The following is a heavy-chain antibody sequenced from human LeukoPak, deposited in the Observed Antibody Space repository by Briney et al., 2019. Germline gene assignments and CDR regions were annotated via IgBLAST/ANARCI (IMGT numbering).Heavy chain of an antibody. CDR3: ARSHGAYGSGSYEGFNP. V-gene: IGHV4-39*07. D-gene: IGHD3-10*01. Sequence: PSETLSLTCTVSGGSISSSSYYWGWIRQPPGKGLEWIGSIYYSGSTYYNPSLKSRVAMSVDTSKNQFSLKLSSVTAADTAVYYCARSHGAYGSGSYEGFNPWGQGTLVTVSS. CDR2: IYYSGST. J-gene: IGHJ5*02. CDR1: GGSISSSSYY.